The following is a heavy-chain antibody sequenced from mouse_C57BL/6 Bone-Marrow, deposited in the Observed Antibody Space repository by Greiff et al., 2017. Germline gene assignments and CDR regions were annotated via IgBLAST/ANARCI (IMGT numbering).Heavy chain of an antibody. CDR2: IDPEDGET. J-gene: IGHJ2*01. D-gene: IGHD2-2*01. Sequence: VQLQQSGAELVKPGASVKLSCTASGFNITDYYMHWVKQRTEQGLEWIGRIDPEDGETKYAPKFQGKATITADTSSNTAYLQLSSLTSEDTAIYYCARDDGYDGGYFDYWGQGTTLTVSS. CDR1: GFNITDYY. V-gene: IGHV14-2*01. CDR3: ARDDGYDGGYFDY.